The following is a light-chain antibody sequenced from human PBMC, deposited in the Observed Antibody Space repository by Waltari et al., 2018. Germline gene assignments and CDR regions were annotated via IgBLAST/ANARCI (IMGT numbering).Light chain of an antibody. V-gene: IGLV2-14*01. CDR3: SSYTSSSTSLYV. Sequence: QSALTQPASVSGSPGQSITISCTGTSSDVGGYNYVSWYQQHPGKAPKLMIYDVSKRPSGVSNRFSGSKYGNTASLTISGLQAEDEADYYCSSYTSSSTSLYVFGTGTKVTVL. CDR1: SSDVGGYNY. CDR2: DVS. J-gene: IGLJ1*01.